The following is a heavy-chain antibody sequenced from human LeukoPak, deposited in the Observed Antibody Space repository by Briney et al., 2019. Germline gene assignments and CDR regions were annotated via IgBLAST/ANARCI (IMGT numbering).Heavy chain of an antibody. CDR2: IIPIFGTA. CDR3: ARAHYSGYDYFDY. J-gene: IGHJ4*02. D-gene: IGHD5-12*01. CDR1: GGTFSSYA. Sequence: SVKVSCKASGGTFSSYAISWVRQAPGQGLEWMGRIIPIFGTANYAQKFQGRVTITTDESTSTAYMELSSLRSEDTAVYYCARAHYSGYDYFDYWGQGTLVTVSS. V-gene: IGHV1-69*05.